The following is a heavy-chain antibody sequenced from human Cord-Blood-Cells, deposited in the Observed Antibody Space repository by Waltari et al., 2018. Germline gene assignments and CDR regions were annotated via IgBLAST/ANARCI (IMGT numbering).Heavy chain of an antibody. CDR3: ARVSSDFWSGYDAFDI. CDR1: GGSISRYS. Sequence: QVQLQESGPGLVKPSETLSLTCTVPGGSISRYSCSWTPQPAGKVLEWIGRIYTSGSTNYNPSLKSRVTMSVDTSKNQFSLKLSSVTAADTAVYYCARVSSDFWSGYDAFDIWGQGTMVTVSS. CDR2: IYTSGST. V-gene: IGHV4-4*07. J-gene: IGHJ3*02. D-gene: IGHD3-3*01.